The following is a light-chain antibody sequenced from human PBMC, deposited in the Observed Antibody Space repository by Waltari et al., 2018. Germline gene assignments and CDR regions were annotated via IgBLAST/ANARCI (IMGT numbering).Light chain of an antibody. J-gene: IGKJ5*01. CDR3: PQCYVNPIT. Sequence: DIVMTQSPDSLAVSLGERATINCKSSQNLLYTSNKNYLSWYQQKPGQPPKLLIYWASARPSRVPDRFSCSGSGTDFTPNLSSVPAEDVAVYFCPQCYVNPITFGQGTRLEIK. V-gene: IGKV4-1*01. CDR2: WAS. CDR1: QNLLYTSNKNY.